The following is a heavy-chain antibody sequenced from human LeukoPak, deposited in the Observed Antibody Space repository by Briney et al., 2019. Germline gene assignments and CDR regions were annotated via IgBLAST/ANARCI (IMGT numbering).Heavy chain of an antibody. CDR3: ARAGEWFPVT. Sequence: SETLSLTCTVSGGSISSHYWSWIRQPPGKGLEWIGYIYYSGSTNYNPSLKSRVTISVDTSKNQFSLKLSSVTAADTAEYYCARAGEWFPVTWGHGALCTVSS. V-gene: IGHV4-59*11. D-gene: IGHD3-3*01. CDR1: GGSISSHY. CDR2: IYYSGST. J-gene: IGHJ5*01.